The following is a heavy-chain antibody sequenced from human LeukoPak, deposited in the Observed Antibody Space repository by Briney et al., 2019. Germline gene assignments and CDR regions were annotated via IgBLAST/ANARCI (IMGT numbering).Heavy chain of an antibody. CDR3: ARSSRGSGSYDYFDY. J-gene: IGHJ4*02. V-gene: IGHV3-33*01. Sequence: PGGSLRLSCAASGFTFSSYGMHWVRQAPGKGLEWVAVIWYDGSNKYYADSVKGRFTISRDNSKNTLYLQMSSLRAEDTAVYYCARSSRGSGSYDYFDYWGQGTLVTVSS. D-gene: IGHD3-10*01. CDR2: IWYDGSNK. CDR1: GFTFSSYG.